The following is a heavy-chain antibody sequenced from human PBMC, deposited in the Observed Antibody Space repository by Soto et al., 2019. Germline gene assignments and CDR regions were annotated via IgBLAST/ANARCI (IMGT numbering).Heavy chain of an antibody. CDR3: AKDLQSYGDYDYYCYGMDV. V-gene: IGHV3-30*18. CDR2: ISYDGTNK. D-gene: IGHD4-17*01. CDR1: GFTFSTYG. Sequence: QVQLVESGGGEVQPGRSLTISCAASGFTFSTYGMHWVRQTPGKGLEWVAVISYDGTNKFYSDSVKGRFTISRDNFKNTLTLEMKSLRAEDTAVYSCAKDLQSYGDYDYYCYGMDVWGLGTRVTVSS. J-gene: IGHJ6*02.